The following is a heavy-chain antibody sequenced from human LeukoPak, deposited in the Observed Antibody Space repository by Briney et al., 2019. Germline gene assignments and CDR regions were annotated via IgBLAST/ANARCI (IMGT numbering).Heavy chain of an antibody. Sequence: GRFLRLSCTASGFTFSTYAMHWVRQAPGKGLEWVAVISYDGSNKYYADSVKGRFTISRDNSKNTLYLQMNSLRAEDTAVYYCARALDEGARFDYWGQGTLVTVSS. V-gene: IGHV3-30-3*01. CDR1: GFTFSTYA. CDR2: ISYDGSNK. CDR3: ARALDEGARFDY. J-gene: IGHJ4*02.